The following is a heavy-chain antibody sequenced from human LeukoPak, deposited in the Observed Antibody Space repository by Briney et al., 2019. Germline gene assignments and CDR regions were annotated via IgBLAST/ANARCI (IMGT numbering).Heavy chain of an antibody. V-gene: IGHV5-51*01. Sequence: GESLKISCKGSGYSFTSYWIGWVRQMPGKGLEWMGIIYPGDSDTRYSPSFQGQVTISADKSISTAYLQWGSLKASDTAVYYCARRPYDSSGYYRDDAFDIWGQGTMVTVSS. J-gene: IGHJ3*02. CDR2: IYPGDSDT. CDR3: ARRPYDSSGYYRDDAFDI. CDR1: GYSFTSYW. D-gene: IGHD3-22*01.